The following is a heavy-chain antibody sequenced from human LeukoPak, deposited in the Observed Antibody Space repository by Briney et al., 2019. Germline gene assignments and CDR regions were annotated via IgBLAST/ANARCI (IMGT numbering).Heavy chain of an antibody. J-gene: IGHJ4*02. V-gene: IGHV3-53*01. CDR3: AREDYGGSFDY. CDR2: IYSGGST. CDR1: GFTVSSNY. D-gene: IGHD4/OR15-4a*01. Sequence: GGSLRLSCAAPGFTVSSNYMSWVRQAPGKGLEWVSVIYSGGSTYYADSVKGRFTISRDNSKNTLYLQMNSLRAEDTAVYYCAREDYGGSFDYWGQGILVTVSS.